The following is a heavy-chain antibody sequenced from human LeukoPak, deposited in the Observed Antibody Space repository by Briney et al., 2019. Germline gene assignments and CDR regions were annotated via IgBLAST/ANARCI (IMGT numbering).Heavy chain of an antibody. J-gene: IGHJ4*02. CDR2: IYYRGTA. V-gene: IGHV4-30-4*01. D-gene: IGHD3-16*01. CDR3: ARIQVNGWYGWDYFDY. Sequence: SETLSLPCTVSGGSINNGDNYWSWICQPPGKGLEWFGFIYYRGTAYYNSSLKSRVTISIDTSKNHFSLKLSSVTAADTAVYYCARIQVNGWYGWDYFDYWGQGILVTVSS. CDR1: GGSINNGDNY.